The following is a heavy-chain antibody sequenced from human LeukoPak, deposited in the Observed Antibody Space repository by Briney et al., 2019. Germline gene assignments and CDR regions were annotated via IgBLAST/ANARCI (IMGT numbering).Heavy chain of an antibody. J-gene: IGHJ4*02. D-gene: IGHD3-10*01. CDR3: AKEGHHSGPYVDY. CDR1: GFTFSSYA. Sequence: TGGSLRHSCAASGFTFSSYAMSWVRQAPGKGLEWVSAVRGSGDITYYADSVKGRFTISRDNPKNTLYLQMNSLRAEDTAVYYCAKEGHHSGPYVDYWGQGTLVTVSS. V-gene: IGHV3-23*01. CDR2: VRGSGDIT.